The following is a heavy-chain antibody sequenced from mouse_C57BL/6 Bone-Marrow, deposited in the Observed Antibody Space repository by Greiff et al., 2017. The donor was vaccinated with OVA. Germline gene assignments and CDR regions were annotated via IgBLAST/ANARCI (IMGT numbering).Heavy chain of an antibody. V-gene: IGHV5-16*01. CDR3: ARDLGYFDV. CDR2: INYDGSST. CDR1: GFTFSDYY. J-gene: IGHJ1*03. Sequence: EVKVVESEGGLVQPGSSMKLSCTASGFTFSDYYMAWVRQVPEKGLEWVANINYDGSSTYYLDSLQSRFIISRDNAKNSLYLQMSSLKSEDTATYYCARDLGYFDVWGTGTTVTVSS.